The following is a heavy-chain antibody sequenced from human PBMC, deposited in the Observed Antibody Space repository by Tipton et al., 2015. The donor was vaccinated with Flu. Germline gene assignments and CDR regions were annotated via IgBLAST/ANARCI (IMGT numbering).Heavy chain of an antibody. J-gene: IGHJ5*02. CDR3: AREGSGWYRNGFDP. CDR1: GGSISSYY. V-gene: IGHV4-59*01. D-gene: IGHD6-19*01. CDR2: IYYSGST. Sequence: TLSLTCTVSGGSISSYYWSWIRQPPGKGLEWIGYIYYSGSTNYNPSLKSRVTISVDTSKNQFSLKLSSVTAADTAVYYCAREGSGWYRNGFDPWGQGTLVTVSP.